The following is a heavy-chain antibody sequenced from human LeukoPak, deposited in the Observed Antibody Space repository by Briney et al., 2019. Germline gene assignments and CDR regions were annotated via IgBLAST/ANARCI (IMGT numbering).Heavy chain of an antibody. J-gene: IGHJ3*02. D-gene: IGHD2-2*01. CDR3: ARAPDLDIVVVYDAFDI. V-gene: IGHV5-51*01. CDR2: IYPGDSDT. Sequence: GESLKISCKGSGYSFTSYWIGWVRQVPGKGLEWMGIIYPGDSDTRYSPSFQGQVTISADKSISTAYLQWSSLKASDTAMYYCARAPDLDIVVVYDAFDIWGQGTMVPVSS. CDR1: GYSFTSYW.